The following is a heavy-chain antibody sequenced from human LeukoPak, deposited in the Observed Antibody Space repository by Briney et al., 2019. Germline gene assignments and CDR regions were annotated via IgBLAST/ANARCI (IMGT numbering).Heavy chain of an antibody. Sequence: EGSLRLSCTASGFMFSRYEMIWVRQAPGEGPEWLSDISPSGSITHYAESVKGRFTVSRDNAKNSLYLQMNSLRVEDTAVYYCARDSLHDYGGSGYGYYFDYWGQGTLVTVSS. D-gene: IGHD3-22*01. V-gene: IGHV3-48*03. CDR2: ISPSGSIT. CDR1: GFMFSRYE. J-gene: IGHJ4*02. CDR3: ARDSLHDYGGSGYGYYFDY.